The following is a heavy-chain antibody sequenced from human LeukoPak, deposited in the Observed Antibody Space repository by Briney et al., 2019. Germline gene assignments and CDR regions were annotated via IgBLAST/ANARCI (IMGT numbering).Heavy chain of an antibody. CDR3: ARAAAGGSGILWY. CDR1: GGTFSSYA. V-gene: IGHV1-69*13. Sequence: SVKVSCKASGGTFSSYAISWVRQAPGQGLESMGGIIPIFGTANYAQKFQGRVTITADESTSTAYMELSSLRSEDTAVYYCARAAAGGSGILWYWGQGTLVTVSS. J-gene: IGHJ4*02. D-gene: IGHD3-10*01. CDR2: IIPIFGTA.